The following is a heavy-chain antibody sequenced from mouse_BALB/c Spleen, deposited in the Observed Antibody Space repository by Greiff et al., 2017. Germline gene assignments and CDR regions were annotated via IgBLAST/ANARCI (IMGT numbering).Heavy chain of an antibody. CDR1: GYTFTSYW. CDR3: ARRGYDYDSYFDY. D-gene: IGHD2-4*01. CDR2: IYPGDGDT. Sequence: VQLQQSGAELARPGASVKLSCKASGYTFTSYWMQWVKQRPGQGLEWIGAIYPGDGDTRYTQKFKGKATLTADKSSSTAYMQLSSLASEDSAVYYCARRGYDYDSYFDYWGQGTTLTVSS. J-gene: IGHJ2*01. V-gene: IGHV1-87*01.